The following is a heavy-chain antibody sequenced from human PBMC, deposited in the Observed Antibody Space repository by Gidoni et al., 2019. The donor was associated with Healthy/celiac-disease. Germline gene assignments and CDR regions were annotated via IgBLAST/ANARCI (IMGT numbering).Heavy chain of an antibody. CDR2: ISYDGSNK. Sequence: QVQLVESGGGVVQPGRSLRLSCAASGFTFSSYAMHWVGQAPGKGLEWVAVISYDGSNKYYADSVKGRFTISRDNSKNTLYLQMNSLRAEDTAVYYCARSPGYGNIDYWGQGTLVTVSS. D-gene: IGHD5-12*01. V-gene: IGHV3-30-3*01. J-gene: IGHJ4*02. CDR3: ARSPGYGNIDY. CDR1: GFTFSSYA.